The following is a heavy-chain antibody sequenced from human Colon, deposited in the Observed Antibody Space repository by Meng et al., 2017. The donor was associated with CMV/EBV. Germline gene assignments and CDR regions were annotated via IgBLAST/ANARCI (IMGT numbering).Heavy chain of an antibody. CDR3: ARELARGGY. CDR1: GYTFTNCG. Sequence: QVQLVQSGAEVKKPGASVKVSCKTSGYTFTNCGISWVRQAPGQGLEWMAYISPYNGDTNYAQRFQGRVALTTDTSTGTVYMELGSLTSDDTAMYYCARELARGGYWGQGTLVTVPS. V-gene: IGHV1-18*01. CDR2: ISPYNGDT. J-gene: IGHJ4*02.